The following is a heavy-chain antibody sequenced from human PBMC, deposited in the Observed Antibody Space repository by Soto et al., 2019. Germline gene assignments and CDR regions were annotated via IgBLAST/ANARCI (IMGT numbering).Heavy chain of an antibody. Sequence: PGGSLRLSCAVSGFTVSNNYMSWVRQAPGKGLEGVSVIYSGGYTAYGDSVKGRFTISRDNSKNTVYLQMNSLRVEDTAVYYCAKQGDYDFWSGSNSWLDPWGQGTLVTVSS. CDR3: AKQGDYDFWSGSNSWLDP. J-gene: IGHJ5*02. CDR2: IYSGGYT. CDR1: GFTVSNNY. D-gene: IGHD3-3*01. V-gene: IGHV3-53*01.